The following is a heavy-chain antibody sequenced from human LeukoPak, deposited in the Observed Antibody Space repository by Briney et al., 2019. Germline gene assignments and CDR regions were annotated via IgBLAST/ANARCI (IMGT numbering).Heavy chain of an antibody. D-gene: IGHD5-18*01. CDR3: SRDLRGPAMATGPGY. J-gene: IGHJ4*02. CDR1: VDTFINYV. V-gene: IGHV1-69*04. Sequence: SVKVSSMPSVDTFINYVIRGVRPTPGQGLEWMGRIIPILAIANYAQKFQGRVTITADKSTSTAYMELSSLRSEDTAVYYCSRDLRGPAMATGPGYWGQGTLVTVSS. CDR2: IIPILAIA.